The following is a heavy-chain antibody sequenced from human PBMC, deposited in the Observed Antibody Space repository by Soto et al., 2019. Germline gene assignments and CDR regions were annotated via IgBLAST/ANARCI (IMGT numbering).Heavy chain of an antibody. V-gene: IGHV1-18*01. J-gene: IGHJ6*02. Sequence: ASVKVSCKASGYTFTSYGISWVRQAPGQGLEWMGWISAYNGNTNYAQKLQGRVTMTTDTSTSTAYMELRSLRSDDTAVYYCARDRPYCTNGVCHIRYYYYYYYGMDVWGQGTTVTVSS. CDR3: ARDRPYCTNGVCHIRYYYYYYYGMDV. CDR1: GYTFTSYG. CDR2: ISAYNGNT. D-gene: IGHD2-8*01.